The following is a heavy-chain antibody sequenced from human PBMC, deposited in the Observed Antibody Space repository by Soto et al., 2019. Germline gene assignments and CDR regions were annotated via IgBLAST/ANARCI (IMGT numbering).Heavy chain of an antibody. CDR3: AKRHGVKLENWHFDV. D-gene: IGHD1-1*01. V-gene: IGHV3-23*01. CDR2: ISSNGGGT. CDR1: GFTFRDHA. Sequence: EVQLLESGGGLVQPGGSLRLSCAASGFTFRDHAMSWVRQAPGKGLQWVSDISSNGGGTFYADSVKGRFTISRDNSKNTLHLQMNRLRDEVTAIYYCAKRHGVKLENWHFDVWGRGSLVTVSS. J-gene: IGHJ2*01.